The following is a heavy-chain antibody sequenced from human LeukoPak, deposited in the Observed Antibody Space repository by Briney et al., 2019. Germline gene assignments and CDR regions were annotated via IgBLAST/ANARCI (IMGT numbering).Heavy chain of an antibody. J-gene: IGHJ4*02. CDR3: ARADFIVVVRGRTADY. D-gene: IGHD3-22*01. CDR1: GFTFSSYS. V-gene: IGHV3-21*01. CDR2: ISSSSSYI. Sequence: GGSLRLSCAASGFTFSSYSMNWVRQAPGKGLEWVSSISSSSSYIYYADSVKGRFTISRDNAKNSLYLQMNSLRAEDTAVYYCARADFIVVVRGRTADYWGQGTLVTVSS.